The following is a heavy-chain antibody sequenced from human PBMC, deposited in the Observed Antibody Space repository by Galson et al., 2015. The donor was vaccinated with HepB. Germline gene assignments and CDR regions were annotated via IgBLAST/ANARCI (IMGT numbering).Heavy chain of an antibody. CDR1: GFIFSAYW. Sequence: SLRLSCAASGFIFSAYWMTWVRQAPGKGLEWVANINKRGVETYYADSVTGRFTISRDNAKNSAYLQMDFLRVEDTAVYYCARADKDYTDFHYYGMDVWGQGTTVTVSS. CDR2: INKRGVET. V-gene: IGHV3-7*03. D-gene: IGHD3-16*01. J-gene: IGHJ6*02. CDR3: ARADKDYTDFHYYGMDV.